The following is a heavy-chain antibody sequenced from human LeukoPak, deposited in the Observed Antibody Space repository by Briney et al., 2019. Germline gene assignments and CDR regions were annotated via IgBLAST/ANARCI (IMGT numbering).Heavy chain of an antibody. J-gene: IGHJ4*02. CDR1: GYTFTSYD. Sequence: ASVKVSCKASGYTFTSYDINWVRQATGHGREWMGWMNPNSGNTGYAQKFQGRVTITRNTSISTAYMELSSLRSEDTAVCYCAREVAPGGFDYWGQGTLVTVSS. V-gene: IGHV1-8*03. D-gene: IGHD4-23*01. CDR3: AREVAPGGFDY. CDR2: MNPNSGNT.